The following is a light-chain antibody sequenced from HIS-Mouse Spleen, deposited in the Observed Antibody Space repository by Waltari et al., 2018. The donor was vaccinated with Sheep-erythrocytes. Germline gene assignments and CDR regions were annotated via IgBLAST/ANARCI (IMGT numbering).Light chain of an antibody. Sequence: QSALTQPRSVSGSPGQSVTISCTGTSSVVGGYNYVSWYQQHPGKPPKPSIYDVSKRPSGVPDRFSGSKAGNTASLTISGLQAEDEADYYCCSYAGSYNHVFATGTKVTVL. V-gene: IGLV2-11*01. CDR2: DVS. J-gene: IGLJ1*01. CDR3: CSYAGSYNHV. CDR1: SSVVGGYNY.